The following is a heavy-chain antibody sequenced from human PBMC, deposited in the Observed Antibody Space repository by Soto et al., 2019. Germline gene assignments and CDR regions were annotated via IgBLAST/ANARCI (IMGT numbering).Heavy chain of an antibody. CDR3: AASIFYYGMDV. V-gene: IGHV5-51*01. J-gene: IGHJ6*02. CDR1: GYSFTSYW. Sequence: GESLKISCKGSGYSFTSYWISWVRQMPGKGPEWMGIIYPGDSDTKYNPSFQGQVTISADKSITTTYLQWSSLKASDTAIYYCAASIFYYGMDVWGQGTTVTVSS. CDR2: IYPGDSDT.